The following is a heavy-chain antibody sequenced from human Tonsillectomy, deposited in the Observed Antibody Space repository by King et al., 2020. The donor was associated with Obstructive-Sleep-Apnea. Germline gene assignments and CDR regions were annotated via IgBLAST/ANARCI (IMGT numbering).Heavy chain of an antibody. CDR2: IYYSGST. CDR1: GGSISSSSYY. V-gene: IGHV4-39*07. D-gene: IGHD6-6*01. Sequence: QLQESGPGLVKPSETLSLTCTVSGGSISSSSYYLGWIRQPPGKGLEWIGSIYYSGSTYYNPSLKSRVTISVDTSKNQFSLMLSSVTAADTAVYYCATIAARPYGLDVWGQGTTVTVSS. J-gene: IGHJ6*02. CDR3: ATIAARPYGLDV.